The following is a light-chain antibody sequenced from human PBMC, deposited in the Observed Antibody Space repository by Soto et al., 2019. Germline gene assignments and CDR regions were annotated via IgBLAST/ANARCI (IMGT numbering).Light chain of an antibody. Sequence: QMTQVPNSLSASVGEKIIITCRASRDVGSDVSWYQQKPGQAPKLLIYAASNLYTGVPSRFSGSRSGTEFTLTISSLQPEDFASYYCLQGYGDSWTFGQGTKV. CDR3: LQGYGDSWT. V-gene: IGKV1-6*01. CDR2: AAS. CDR1: RDVGSD. J-gene: IGKJ1*01.